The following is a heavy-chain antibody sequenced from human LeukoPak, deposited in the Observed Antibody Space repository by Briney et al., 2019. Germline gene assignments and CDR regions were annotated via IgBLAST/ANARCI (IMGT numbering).Heavy chain of an antibody. J-gene: IGHJ5*02. CDR2: IYYSGST. V-gene: IGHV4-39*01. D-gene: IGHD3-22*01. CDR3: ARHFRGTMIP. Sequence: SETLSLTCTVSGGSISSSSYYWGWIRQPPGKGLEWIGSIYYSGSTYYNPSLKSRVTISVDTSKNQFSLKLSSVTAADTAVYYWARHFRGTMIPWGQGTLVTVSS. CDR1: GGSISSSSYY.